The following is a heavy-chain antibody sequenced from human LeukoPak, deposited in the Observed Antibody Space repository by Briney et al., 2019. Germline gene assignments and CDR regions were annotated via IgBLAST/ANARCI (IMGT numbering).Heavy chain of an antibody. J-gene: IGHJ4*02. D-gene: IGHD3-10*01. V-gene: IGHV1-69*01. Sequence: SVKVSYKASGGTFSNYAITWVRQPPGQGLEWLGGFIPMFGTGNYAQNFQGRVTSTADDSTSTTYMELSSLRSEDTAFYYCTRSPYYYTSGGYYPYFDSWGQGTLVTVSS. CDR3: TRSPYYYTSGGYYPYFDS. CDR1: GGTFSNYA. CDR2: FIPMFGTG.